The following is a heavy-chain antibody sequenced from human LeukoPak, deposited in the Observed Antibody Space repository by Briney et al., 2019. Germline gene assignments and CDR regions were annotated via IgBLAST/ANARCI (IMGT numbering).Heavy chain of an antibody. CDR3: ARDGAPWDY. D-gene: IGHD4/OR15-4a*01. CDR2: IKQDGSEK. V-gene: IGHV3-7*05. J-gene: IGHJ4*02. Sequence: GGSLRLSCAASGFTFRSYWMSWVRHAPGKGLEFVANIKQDGSEKYYVDSVKGRFTISRDNTKNSLYLQMNSLRAEDTAVYYCARDGAPWDYWGQGTLVTVSS. CDR1: GFTFRSYW.